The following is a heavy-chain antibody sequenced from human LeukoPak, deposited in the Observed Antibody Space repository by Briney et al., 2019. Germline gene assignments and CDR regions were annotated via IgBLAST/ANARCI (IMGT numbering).Heavy chain of an antibody. Sequence: SETLSLTCTVSGGSISSSSYYWGWIRQPPGKGLEWIGEINHSGSTNYNPSLKSRVTISVDTSKNQFSLKLSSVTAADTAVYYCARRGIAAAGTGIDYWGQGTLVTVSS. V-gene: IGHV4-39*07. J-gene: IGHJ4*02. D-gene: IGHD6-13*01. CDR2: INHSGST. CDR1: GGSISSSSYY. CDR3: ARRGIAAAGTGIDY.